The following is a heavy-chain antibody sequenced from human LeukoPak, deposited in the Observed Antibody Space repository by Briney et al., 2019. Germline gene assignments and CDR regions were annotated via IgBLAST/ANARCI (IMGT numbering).Heavy chain of an antibody. Sequence: GGSLRLSCAASGFTFSSYAMSWVRQAPGKGLEWVSAISGSGGSTYYADSVKGRFTISRDNSKNTLYLQMNSLRAEDTAVYYCANLPCSSTSCYGGDYFDYWGQGTLVTVSS. CDR3: ANLPCSSTSCYGGDYFDY. CDR1: GFTFSSYA. D-gene: IGHD2-2*01. V-gene: IGHV3-23*01. J-gene: IGHJ4*02. CDR2: ISGSGGST.